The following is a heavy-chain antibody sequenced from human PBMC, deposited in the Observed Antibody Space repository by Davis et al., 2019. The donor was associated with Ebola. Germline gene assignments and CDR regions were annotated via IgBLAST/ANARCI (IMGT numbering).Heavy chain of an antibody. Sequence: MPSETLSLTCTVSGGSISSYYWSWIRQPPGKGLEWIGEINHSGSTNYNPSLKSRVTISVDTSKNQFSLKLSSVTAADTAVYYCARGRDYDFWRWETNYYYYGMDVWGQGTTVTVSS. J-gene: IGHJ6*02. D-gene: IGHD3-3*01. CDR1: GGSISSYY. CDR2: INHSGST. CDR3: ARGRDYDFWRWETNYYYYGMDV. V-gene: IGHV4-34*01.